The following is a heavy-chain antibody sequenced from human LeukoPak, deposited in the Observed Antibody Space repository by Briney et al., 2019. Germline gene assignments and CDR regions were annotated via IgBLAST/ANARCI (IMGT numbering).Heavy chain of an antibody. CDR1: GFTFSSYS. J-gene: IGHJ4*02. D-gene: IGHD3-22*01. V-gene: IGHV3-48*01. CDR3: ARDSNGYYYMFHY. CDR2: ISSSSSTI. Sequence: GGSLRLSCAASGFTFSSYSMNWVRQAPGKGLEWVSYISSSSSTIYYADSVKGRFTISRDNAKNSLYLQMNSLRAEDTAVYYCARDSNGYYYMFHYWGQGTLVTVSS.